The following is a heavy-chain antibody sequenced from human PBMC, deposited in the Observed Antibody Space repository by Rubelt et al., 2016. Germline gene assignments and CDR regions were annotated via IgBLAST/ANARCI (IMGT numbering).Heavy chain of an antibody. D-gene: IGHD4-17*01. CDR1: GLTVSSNY. Sequence: EVQLVESGGGLVQPGGSLRLSCAASGLTVSSNYMSWIRQAPGKGLEWVSSIYSTGSTYYVDSVKGRFTMSRDNSQKTLYLQMNSLRAEDTALYYCAMTTVNYYYHGMDVWGQGTTVTVSS. CDR3: AMTTVNYYYHGMDV. CDR2: IYSTGST. V-gene: IGHV3-66*02. J-gene: IGHJ6*02.